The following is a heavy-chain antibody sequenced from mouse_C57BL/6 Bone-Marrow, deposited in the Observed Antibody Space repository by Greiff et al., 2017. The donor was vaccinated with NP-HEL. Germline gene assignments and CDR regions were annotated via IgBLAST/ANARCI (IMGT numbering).Heavy chain of an antibody. CDR3: ESHYGTFAY. J-gene: IGHJ3*01. V-gene: IGHV1-7*01. D-gene: IGHD1-1*01. CDR1: GYTFTSYW. CDR2: INPSSGYT. Sequence: QVQLQQSGAELAKPGASVKLSCKASGYTFTSYWMHWVKQRPGQGLEWIGYINPSSGYTKYNQKFKDKATLTEDKSSSTAYMQLSSLTYEDSAVDYCESHYGTFAYWGQGTLVTVSA.